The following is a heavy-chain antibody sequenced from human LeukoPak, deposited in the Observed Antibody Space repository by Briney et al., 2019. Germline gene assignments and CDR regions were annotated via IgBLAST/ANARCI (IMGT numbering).Heavy chain of an antibody. CDR3: ARWRAGIAVAVDY. V-gene: IGHV4-31*03. D-gene: IGHD6-19*01. J-gene: IGHJ4*02. Sequence: SQTLSLTCTVSGGSISSGGYYWSWIRQHPGKGLEWIGYIYYSGSTYYNPSLKSRVTISVDTSKNQFSLKLSSVTAADTAVYYCARWRAGIAVAVDYWGQGTLVTVSS. CDR2: IYYSGST. CDR1: GGSISSGGYY.